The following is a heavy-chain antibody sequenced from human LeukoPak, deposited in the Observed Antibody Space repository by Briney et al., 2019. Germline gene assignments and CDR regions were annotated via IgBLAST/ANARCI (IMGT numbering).Heavy chain of an antibody. J-gene: IGHJ4*02. Sequence: GESLKISCNASGYTFTSYWIGWVRQLPGKGLEWMGIIYPADSDTRYSPSFQGQVTISADKSITTAYLQWSSLKASDTAIYYCARQGPSDYWGQGTLVTVSS. CDR1: GYTFTSYW. CDR2: IYPADSDT. V-gene: IGHV5-51*01. CDR3: ARQGPSDY.